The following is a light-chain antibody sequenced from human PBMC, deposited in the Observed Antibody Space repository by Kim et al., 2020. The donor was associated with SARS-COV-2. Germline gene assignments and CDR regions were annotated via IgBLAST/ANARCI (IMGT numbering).Light chain of an antibody. CDR3: QQYNSYSWT. Sequence: ASVGDRVPITCRASQSISSWLSWYQQKPGKAPKLLIYKASSLQTGVPSRFSGSGSGTEFTLTISSLQPDDFATYYCQQYNSYSWTFGQGTKVDIK. CDR2: KAS. J-gene: IGKJ1*01. CDR1: QSISSW. V-gene: IGKV1-5*03.